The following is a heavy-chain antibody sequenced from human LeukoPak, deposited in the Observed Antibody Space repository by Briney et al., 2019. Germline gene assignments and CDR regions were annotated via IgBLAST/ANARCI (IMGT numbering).Heavy chain of an antibody. CDR2: ISYDGSNK. D-gene: IGHD3-10*01. CDR1: GFTFSSYE. V-gene: IGHV3-30*04. Sequence: GGSLRLSCAASGFTFSSYEMNWVRQAPGKGLEWVAVISYDGSNKYYADSVKGRFTISRDNSRNTLYLQMNSLRAEDTAVYYCAREPRRAGFDYWGQGTLVTVSS. CDR3: AREPRRAGFDY. J-gene: IGHJ4*02.